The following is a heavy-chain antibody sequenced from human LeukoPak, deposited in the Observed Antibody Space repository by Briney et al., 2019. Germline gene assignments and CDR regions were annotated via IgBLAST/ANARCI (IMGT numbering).Heavy chain of an antibody. Sequence: SETLSLTCTVSGGSISSYYWSWIRQPAGKGLEWVGRIYTSGSTNYNPSLKSRVTMSVDTSKNQFSLKLSSVTAADTAVYYCARGGVYATDNWFDHWGQGTLVTVSS. CDR3: ARGGVYATDNWFDH. D-gene: IGHD2-8*01. J-gene: IGHJ5*02. V-gene: IGHV4-4*07. CDR1: GGSISSYY. CDR2: IYTSGST.